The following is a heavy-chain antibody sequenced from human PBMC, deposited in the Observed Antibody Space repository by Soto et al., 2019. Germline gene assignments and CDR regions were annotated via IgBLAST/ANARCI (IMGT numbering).Heavy chain of an antibody. CDR3: ARTPGIAVAGTGRIDY. J-gene: IGHJ4*02. CDR2: ISYDGSNK. D-gene: IGHD6-19*01. CDR1: GFTFSSYA. Sequence: QVQLVESGGGVVQPRRSLRLSCAASGFTFSSYAMHWVRQAPGKGLEWVAVISYDGSNKYYADSVKGRFTISRDNSKNTLYLQMNSLRAEDTAVYYCARTPGIAVAGTGRIDYWGQGTLVTVSS. V-gene: IGHV3-30-3*01.